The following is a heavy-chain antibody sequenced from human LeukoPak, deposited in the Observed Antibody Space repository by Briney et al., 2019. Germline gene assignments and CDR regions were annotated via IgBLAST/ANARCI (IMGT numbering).Heavy chain of an antibody. Sequence: PGGSLRLSCAASGFTFSSYWMSWVRQAPGKGLEWVANIKLDGSEKYYVDSVKGRFTISRDSAENSLYLQMNSLRAEDTAVYYCARVSAAHYYFDSWGQGTLVTVSS. D-gene: IGHD2-2*01. V-gene: IGHV3-7*01. J-gene: IGHJ4*02. CDR1: GFTFSSYW. CDR2: IKLDGSEK. CDR3: ARVSAAHYYFDS.